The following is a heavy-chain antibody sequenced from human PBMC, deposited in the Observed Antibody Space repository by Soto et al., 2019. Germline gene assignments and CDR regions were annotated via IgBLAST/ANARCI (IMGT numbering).Heavy chain of an antibody. CDR2: INAGNGNT. J-gene: IGHJ3*02. CDR3: ARAPVRHIVVVTAMGNAFDI. V-gene: IGHV1-3*01. Sequence: ASVKVSCKASGYTFTSYAMHWVRQAPGQRLEWMGWINAGNGNTKYSQKFQGRVTITRDTSASTAYMELSSLRSEDTAVYYCARAPVRHIVVVTAMGNAFDIWGQGTMVSV. CDR1: GYTFTSYA. D-gene: IGHD2-21*02.